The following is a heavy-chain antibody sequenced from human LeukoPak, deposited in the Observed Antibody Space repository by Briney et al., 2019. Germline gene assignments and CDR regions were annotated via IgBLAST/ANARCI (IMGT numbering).Heavy chain of an antibody. D-gene: IGHD2-15*01. Sequence: GGSLRLSCAASGFTFSSYGMHWVRLAPGKGLEWVAVIWYDGSNKYYADSVKGRFTISRDNSKNTLYLQMNSLRPEDTAVYYCAKGVVAATNAAYYGMDVWGQGTTVTVSS. V-gene: IGHV3-30*02. CDR1: GFTFSSYG. CDR2: IWYDGSNK. J-gene: IGHJ6*02. CDR3: AKGVVAATNAAYYGMDV.